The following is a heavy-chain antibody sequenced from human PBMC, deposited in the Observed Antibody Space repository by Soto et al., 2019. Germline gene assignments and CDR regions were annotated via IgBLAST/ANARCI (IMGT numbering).Heavy chain of an antibody. Sequence: ESGGGLVKPGGSLRLSCAASGFTFSDYYISWIRQAPGKGLEWLAYISGSSAYKKFAGPMQGRVTVTRDNAQNSLYLQMNSLTVEDTAIYCCARDRGPGGIAVGGFDIWGQGTVVTVSS. CDR2: ISGSSAYK. D-gene: IGHD6-19*01. CDR1: GFTFSDYY. V-gene: IGHV3-11*06. J-gene: IGHJ3*02. CDR3: ARDRGPGGIAVGGFDI.